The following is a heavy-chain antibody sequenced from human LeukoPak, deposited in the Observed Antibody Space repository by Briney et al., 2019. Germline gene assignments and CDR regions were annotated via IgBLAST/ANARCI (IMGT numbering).Heavy chain of an antibody. J-gene: IGHJ4*02. V-gene: IGHV3-30*03. D-gene: IGHD2-21*02. CDR3: ARDLTYCGGDCYNIFDY. Sequence: GGSLRLSCVVSGFSFSSYGMHWVRQAPGKGLEWVAVISYDGSSKYYADSVKGRFTISRDNSKNTLYLQMNSLRAEDTAVYYCARDLTYCGGDCYNIFDYWGQGTLVTVSS. CDR2: ISYDGSSK. CDR1: GFSFSSYG.